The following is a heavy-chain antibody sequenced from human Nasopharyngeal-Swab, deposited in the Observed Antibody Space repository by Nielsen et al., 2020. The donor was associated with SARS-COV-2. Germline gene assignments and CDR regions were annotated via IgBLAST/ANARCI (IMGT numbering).Heavy chain of an antibody. CDR3: AREGLYYDFWSGFDY. CDR2: ISAYNGNT. J-gene: IGHJ4*02. D-gene: IGHD3-3*01. Sequence: WVRQAPGQGLEWMGWISAYNGNTNYAQKLQGRVTMATDTSTSTAYMELRSLRSDDTAVYYCAREGLYYDFWSGFDYWGQGILVTVSS. V-gene: IGHV1-18*01.